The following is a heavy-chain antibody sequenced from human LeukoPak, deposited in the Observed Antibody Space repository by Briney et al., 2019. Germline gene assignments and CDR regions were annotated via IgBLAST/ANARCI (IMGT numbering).Heavy chain of an antibody. J-gene: IGHJ4*02. CDR2: INHNAEII. CDR3: ARDHDWAFHY. CDR1: GFTFGDYV. V-gene: IGHV3-48*02. D-gene: IGHD3-9*01. Sequence: GGSLRLSCAASGFTFGDYVMSWVRQAPGEGLEWIAYINHNAEIIYYADSVKGRFTISIDNAKNSLSLQMNSLRDEDTAVYYCARDHDWAFHYWGQGTRVTVSS.